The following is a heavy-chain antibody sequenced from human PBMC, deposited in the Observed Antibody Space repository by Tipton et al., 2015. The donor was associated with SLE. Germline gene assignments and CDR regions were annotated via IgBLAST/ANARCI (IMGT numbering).Heavy chain of an antibody. CDR1: GYTFTTYG. Sequence: QLVQSGAEVKKPGASVKVSCKASGYTFTTYGISWVRQAPGQGLEWMGWISAYNGNTNYAQKLQGRVTMTTDTSTSTAYMELRSLRSDDTAAYYCVRDPGIAAAPNWFDPWGQGTLVTVSS. D-gene: IGHD6-13*01. CDR3: VRDPGIAAAPNWFDP. CDR2: ISAYNGNT. J-gene: IGHJ5*02. V-gene: IGHV1-18*01.